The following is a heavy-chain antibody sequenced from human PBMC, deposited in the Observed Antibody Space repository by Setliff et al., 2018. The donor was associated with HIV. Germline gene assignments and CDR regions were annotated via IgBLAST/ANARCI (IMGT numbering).Heavy chain of an antibody. CDR2: ISSGSVNI. CDR3: ARGDIVVVSSSMGGDY. Sequence: PGGSLRLSCAASGFMFNIYEMNWVRQAPGKGLEWVSYISSGSVNIHYADSVKGRFTISRDNAKKSLFLQMNSLRAEDTAVYYCARGDIVVVSSSMGGDYWGQGTLVTVSS. CDR1: GFMFNIYE. D-gene: IGHD2-2*01. J-gene: IGHJ4*02. V-gene: IGHV3-48*01.